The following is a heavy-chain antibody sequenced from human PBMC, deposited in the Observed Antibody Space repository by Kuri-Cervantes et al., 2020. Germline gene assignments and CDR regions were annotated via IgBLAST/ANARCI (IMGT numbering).Heavy chain of an antibody. CDR1: GFTFSSYW. CDR3: AKYSGSYDYYYGMDV. J-gene: IGHJ6*02. D-gene: IGHD1-26*01. Sequence: GGSLRLSCAASGFTFSSYWMSWVRQAPGKGLEWVSYISSSGSTIYYADSVKGRFTISRDNSKNTLYLQMSSLRAEDTAVYYCAKYSGSYDYYYGMDVWGQGTTVTVSS. V-gene: IGHV3-48*01. CDR2: ISSSGSTI.